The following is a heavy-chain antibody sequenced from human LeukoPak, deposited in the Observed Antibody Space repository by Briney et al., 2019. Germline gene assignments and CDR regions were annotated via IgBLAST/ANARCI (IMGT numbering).Heavy chain of an antibody. J-gene: IGHJ4*02. V-gene: IGHV3-11*04. CDR3: ARADCSSTSCYELDY. D-gene: IGHD2-2*01. CDR2: ISSSDSTI. Sequence: GGSLRLSCAGSGFTFSDYYMSWIRQAPGKGLEWVSYISSSDSTIYYTDSVKGRFTISTDNAKNSLYLQMNRLRADDTAVYYCARADCSSTSCYELDYWGQGTLVTVSS. CDR1: GFTFSDYY.